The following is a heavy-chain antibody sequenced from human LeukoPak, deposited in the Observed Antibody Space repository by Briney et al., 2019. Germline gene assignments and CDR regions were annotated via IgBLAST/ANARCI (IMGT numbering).Heavy chain of an antibody. CDR3: AKDSRPWERIAVAGDYFDY. CDR2: IDARSGIT. V-gene: IGHV3-48*01. D-gene: IGHD6-19*01. CDR1: GFTFTIFG. J-gene: IGHJ4*02. Sequence: GGSLRLSCATSGFTFTIFGINWVRQAPGKGPEWVSYIDARSGITYYADSVQGRFTISRDNAKESVFLQMNSLRAEDTALYYCAKDSRPWERIAVAGDYFDYWGQGTLVTVSS.